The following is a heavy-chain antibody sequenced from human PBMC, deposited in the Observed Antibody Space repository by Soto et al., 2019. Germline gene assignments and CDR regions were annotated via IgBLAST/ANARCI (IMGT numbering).Heavy chain of an antibody. D-gene: IGHD3-9*01. J-gene: IGHJ4*02. CDR3: ARHYDLLTGYHDYFDY. CDR1: GFSLSTSGVG. CDR2: IYWDDDK. V-gene: IGHV2-5*02. Sequence: SGPTLVNPPQPRTLTCPLSGFSLSTSGVGVGWIRQPPGKSLEWLALIYWDDDKRYRPSLKSRLTITKDTSKNQVVLTMTNMDPVDTATYYCARHYDLLTGYHDYFDYWGQGILVTVSS.